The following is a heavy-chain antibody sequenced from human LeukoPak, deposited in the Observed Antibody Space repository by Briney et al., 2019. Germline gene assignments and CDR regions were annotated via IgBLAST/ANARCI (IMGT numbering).Heavy chain of an antibody. CDR1: GGSISSSSYY. CDR2: IYYSGST. V-gene: IGHV4-39*07. J-gene: IGHJ4*02. CDR3: ARDMAGATSIDY. D-gene: IGHD1-26*01. Sequence: SETLSLTCTVSGGSISSSSYYWGWIRQPPGKGLEWIGSIYYSGSTYYNPSLKSRVTISVDTSKNQFSLNLGSVTAADTAVYYCARDMAGATSIDYWARELWSPSP.